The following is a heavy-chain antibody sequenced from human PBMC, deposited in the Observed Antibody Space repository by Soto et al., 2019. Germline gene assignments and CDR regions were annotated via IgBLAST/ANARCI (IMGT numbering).Heavy chain of an antibody. D-gene: IGHD2-15*01. V-gene: IGHV3-30*14. CDR3: ARDGGGYSGYGTIYCSGGSCLGMDV. J-gene: IGHJ6*02. CDR1: GFTLSNYA. Sequence: GGSLRLSCAASGFTLSNYAMHWVRQAPGNGLEWVAVISYDGSNKYYADSVKGRFTISRDNSKNTLYLQMNSLRAEDTAVYYCARDGGGYSGYGTIYCSGGSCLGMDVWGQGTTVTVSS. CDR2: ISYDGSNK.